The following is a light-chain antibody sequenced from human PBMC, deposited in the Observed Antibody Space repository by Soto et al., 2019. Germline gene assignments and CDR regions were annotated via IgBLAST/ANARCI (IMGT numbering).Light chain of an antibody. J-gene: IGLJ1*01. CDR1: TSNIGAHYD. CDR2: GYI. CDR3: QSYDSSLSSYV. Sequence: QSVLTQPPSVSGAPGQRVTIACTGTTSNIGAHYDVHWYQHIPGTAPKLLIYGYIHRPSGVPDRFSGSKSDTSASLAITGLPAEDDADYYCQSYDSSLSSYVFGPGTKVTVL. V-gene: IGLV1-40*01.